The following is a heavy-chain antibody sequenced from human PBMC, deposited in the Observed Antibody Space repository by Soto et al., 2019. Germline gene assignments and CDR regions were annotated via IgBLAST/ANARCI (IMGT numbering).Heavy chain of an antibody. CDR1: GFTFNSYW. CDR2: IKQDGSAI. Sequence: EVQLVASGGGLVQPGGSLRLTCVASGFTFNSYWMNWVRQYPGKGLEWVANIKQDGSAINYLDSVRGRFTISRDNGKNALYLQMNSLRAEDAAVYDCATGRPRSNWVYFDYWGQGILVAVSS. V-gene: IGHV3-7*01. J-gene: IGHJ4*02. CDR3: ATGRPRSNWVYFDY. D-gene: IGHD4-4*01.